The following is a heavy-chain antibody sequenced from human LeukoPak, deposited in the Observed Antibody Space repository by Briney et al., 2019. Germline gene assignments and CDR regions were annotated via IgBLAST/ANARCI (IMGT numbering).Heavy chain of an antibody. CDR1: GSPFSSHG. J-gene: IGHJ6*02. CDR2: IAFDGSNQ. D-gene: IGHD5-18*01. V-gene: IGHV3-30*03. CDR3: ARKDNYGRYGFDV. Sequence: GGPLSFSCAAPGSPFSSHGRYWSGKAQAKGPEWLAVIAFDGSNQNYADPVKGRFTISRDNSKNTAYLQMNSLRAEDTAVYYCARKDNYGRYGFDVWGQGTTVTVSS.